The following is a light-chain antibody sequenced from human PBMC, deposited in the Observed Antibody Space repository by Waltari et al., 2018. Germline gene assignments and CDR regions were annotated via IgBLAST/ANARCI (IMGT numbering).Light chain of an antibody. CDR3: SSFAGSSNWV. Sequence: QSALTQPPSASGSPGQSVTISCPGTSSDVGGHNSVSWYQQYPGKAPKVIIYEVSERPSGVPDRFSGSKSGNTASLTVSGLQAEDEADYYCSSFAGSSNWVFGGGTKLTVL. CDR2: EVS. V-gene: IGLV2-8*01. J-gene: IGLJ3*02. CDR1: SSDVGGHNS.